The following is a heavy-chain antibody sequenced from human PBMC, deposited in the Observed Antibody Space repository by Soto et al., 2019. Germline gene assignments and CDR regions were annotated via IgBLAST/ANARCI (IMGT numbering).Heavy chain of an antibody. Sequence: GGSLRLSCAASGFTFSSYDMHWVRQATGKGLEWVSAIGTAGDTYYPGSVKGRFTISRENAKNSLYLQMNSLRAGDTAVYYCARSVPGNCSSTSCYSPDAFDIWGQGTMVTVSS. CDR1: GFTFSSYD. CDR2: IGTAGDT. V-gene: IGHV3-13*01. J-gene: IGHJ3*02. D-gene: IGHD2-2*02. CDR3: ARSVPGNCSSTSCYSPDAFDI.